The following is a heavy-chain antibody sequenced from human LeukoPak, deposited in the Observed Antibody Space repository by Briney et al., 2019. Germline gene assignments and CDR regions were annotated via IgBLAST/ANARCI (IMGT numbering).Heavy chain of an antibody. CDR3: ARAPTSAYDYSWGRYYYYMDV. V-gene: IGHV3-7*01. CDR2: IKQDGSEK. J-gene: IGHJ6*03. Sequence: PGGSLRLSCAASGFTFSSYWMSWVRQAPGKGLEWVANIKQDGSEKYYVDSVKGRFTISRDNAKNSLYLQMNSLRAEDTAVYYCARAPTSAYDYSWGRYYYYMDVWGKGTTVTVSS. D-gene: IGHD4-11*01. CDR1: GFTFSSYW.